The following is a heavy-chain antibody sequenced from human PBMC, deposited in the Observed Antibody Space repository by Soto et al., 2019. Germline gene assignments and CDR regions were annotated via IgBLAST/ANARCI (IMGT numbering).Heavy chain of an antibody. CDR2: IDWDDDK. Sequence: SGPTLVNPTQTLTLTCTFSGFSLSTSGMCVSWIRQPPGKALEWLALIDWDDDKYYSTSLKTRLTISKDTSKNQVVLTMTNMDPVDTATYYCARSAMVRGVIIPDFAYWGQGTLVTVSS. CDR1: GFSLSTSGMC. CDR3: ARSAMVRGVIIPDFAY. D-gene: IGHD3-10*01. V-gene: IGHV2-70*01. J-gene: IGHJ4*02.